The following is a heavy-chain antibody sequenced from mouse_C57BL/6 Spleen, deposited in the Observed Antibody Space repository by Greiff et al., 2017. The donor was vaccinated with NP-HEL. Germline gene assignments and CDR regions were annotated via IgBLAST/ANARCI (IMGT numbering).Heavy chain of an antibody. J-gene: IGHJ3*01. V-gene: IGHV1-82*01. D-gene: IGHD3-3*01. Sequence: VQLQQSGPELVKPGASVKISCKASGYAFSSSWMNWVKQRPGKGLEWIGRIYPGDGDTNYNGKFKGKATLTADKSSSTAYMQLSSLTSEDSAVYFCARSRAPEADWGQGTLVTVSA. CDR2: IYPGDGDT. CDR3: ARSRAPEAD. CDR1: GYAFSSSW.